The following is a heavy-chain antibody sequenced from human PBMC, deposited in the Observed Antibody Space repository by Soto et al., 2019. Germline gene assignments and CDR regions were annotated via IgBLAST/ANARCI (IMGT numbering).Heavy chain of an antibody. CDR2: ISISSRYI. V-gene: IGHV3-21*04. D-gene: IGHD3-22*01. CDR1: VFTVSSYS. Sequence: GGSLRLSCAASVFTVSSYSMNWVRQSPGKGLEWVSSISISSRYIYYADSVKGRFTISRDNAKNSLYLQMNSLRAEDTAVYYCARDLGYYESSGYFDYWGQGTLVTVSS. CDR3: ARDLGYYESSGYFDY. J-gene: IGHJ4*02.